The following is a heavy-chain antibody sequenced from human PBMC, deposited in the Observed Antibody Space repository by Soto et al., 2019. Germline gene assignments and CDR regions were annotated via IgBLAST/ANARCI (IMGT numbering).Heavy chain of an antibody. Sequence: SETLSLTCAVSRGSFSGYYWSWVRQFPGKGMEWIREIIHTGSTNYNQSLKSRVTMSIDTSKKEISLKLSSVTAADTAVYYCARVGQPPSDYWGQGTLVTVSS. J-gene: IGHJ4*02. CDR1: RGSFSGYY. CDR3: ARVGQPPSDY. D-gene: IGHD2-2*01. CDR2: IIHTGST. V-gene: IGHV4-34*12.